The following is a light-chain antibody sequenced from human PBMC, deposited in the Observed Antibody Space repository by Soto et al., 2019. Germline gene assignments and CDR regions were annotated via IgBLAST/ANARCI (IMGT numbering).Light chain of an antibody. Sequence: QSALTQPASVSGSRGQSITISCTGTSSDVGGYNFVSWYQQHPGKAPKFMIYEVINRPSGVSNRFSGSKSGNTASLTISGLQAEDEADYYCTSYTNNKTRVFGGGTKLTVL. CDR3: TSYTNNKTRV. CDR1: SSDVGGYNF. CDR2: EVI. J-gene: IGLJ3*02. V-gene: IGLV2-14*01.